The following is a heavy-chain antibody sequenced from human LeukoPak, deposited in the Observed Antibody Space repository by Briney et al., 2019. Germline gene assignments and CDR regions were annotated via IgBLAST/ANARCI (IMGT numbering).Heavy chain of an antibody. CDR2: ISAYNGNT. CDR3: ARGDYYDSSGYYPPDY. V-gene: IGHV1-18*01. Sequence: ASVKVSCKASGYTFTSYGISWVRQAPGQGLEWMGWISAYNGNTNYAQKLQGRVTMTTDTSTSTAYMELRSLRSDDTAVYYCARGDYYDSSGYYPPDYWGQGTLVTVSS. D-gene: IGHD3-22*01. CDR1: GYTFTSYG. J-gene: IGHJ4*02.